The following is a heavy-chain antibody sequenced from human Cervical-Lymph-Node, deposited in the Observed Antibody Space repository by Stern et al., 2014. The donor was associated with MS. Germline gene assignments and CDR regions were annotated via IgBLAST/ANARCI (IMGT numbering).Heavy chain of an antibody. Sequence: QLQLQESGPGLVKPSQTLSLTCTVSGGSISSGDYYWNWIRQHPGKGLEWIGYIYNSGHTYYNPSLKSRVSISVDTSKNEFSLKLSSVTAADTAVYYCARHSWREADYGDYEGLSWGQGTLVTVSS. CDR3: ARHSWREADYGDYEGLS. CDR2: IYNSGHT. J-gene: IGHJ5*02. D-gene: IGHD4-17*01. CDR1: GGSISSGDYY. V-gene: IGHV4-31*03.